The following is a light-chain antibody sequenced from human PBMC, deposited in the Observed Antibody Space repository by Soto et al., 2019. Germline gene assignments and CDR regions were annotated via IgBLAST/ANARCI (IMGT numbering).Light chain of an antibody. J-gene: IGKJ1*01. CDR3: QHYNSYSEA. CDR1: QTISSW. V-gene: IGKV1-5*03. Sequence: DIRMTQSPSTLSGSVGDRVTITCRASQTISSWLAWYQQKPGKAPKLLIYKASTLKSGVPSRFSGSGSGTEFTLTISSLQPDDFATYYCQHYNSYSEALGQGAKVDSK. CDR2: KAS.